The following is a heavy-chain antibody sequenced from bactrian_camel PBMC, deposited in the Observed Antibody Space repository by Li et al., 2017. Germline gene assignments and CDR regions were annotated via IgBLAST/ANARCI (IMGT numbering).Heavy chain of an antibody. V-gene: IGHV3S53*01. CDR2: ITGADVT. CDR1: YTITD. Sequence: HVQLVESGGDSVEAGGSLTLSCVASYTITDMAWFRQAPGQEREGVAAITGADVTYYADGVRGRFTISRDKASRTGYLQMNNLNIDDTGVYYCAARIVPAINEIRWNRETWYKYWGQGTQVTVS. J-gene: IGHJ4*01. D-gene: IGHD1*01. CDR3: AARIVPAINEIRWNRETWYKY.